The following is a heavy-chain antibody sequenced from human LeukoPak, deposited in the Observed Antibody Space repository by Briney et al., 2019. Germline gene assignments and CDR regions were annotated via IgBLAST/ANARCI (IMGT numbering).Heavy chain of an antibody. J-gene: IGHJ4*02. CDR2: FYSGGHT. Sequence: GGSLRLSCAASEFTFSNYAMSWVRQAPGKGLEWVSLFYSGGHTNYADSVKGRFTFSRDSSNNTLYLQMNSLRVEDTAVYYCARGEYGSGWYRDWGQGTLVTVSS. V-gene: IGHV3-53*01. CDR1: EFTFSNYA. CDR3: ARGEYGSGWYRD. D-gene: IGHD6-19*01.